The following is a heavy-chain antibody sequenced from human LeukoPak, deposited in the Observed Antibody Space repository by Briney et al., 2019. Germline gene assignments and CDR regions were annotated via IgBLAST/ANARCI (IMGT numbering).Heavy chain of an antibody. CDR2: ISYDGSKK. Sequence: GGSLRLSCSASGFIFSNYGMHWARQAPGKGLEWVAVISYDGSKKYYGDSVKGRFTISRDNSKNTLYLQMNSLRTEDTAVYYCAKDLTLMVRGVHELSNWGQGILVTVSS. CDR1: GFIFSNYG. D-gene: IGHD3-10*01. CDR3: AKDLTLMVRGVHELSN. V-gene: IGHV3-30*18. J-gene: IGHJ4*02.